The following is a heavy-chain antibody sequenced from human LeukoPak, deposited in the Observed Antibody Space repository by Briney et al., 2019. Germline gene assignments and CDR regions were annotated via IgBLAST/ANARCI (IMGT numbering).Heavy chain of an antibody. CDR2: ISSSGSTI. CDR1: GFTFSDYY. CDR3: ARVAYYYDSSGYYDLFDY. V-gene: IGHV3-11*01. J-gene: IGHJ4*02. Sequence: PGGSLRLSCAASGFTFSDYYMSWIRQAPGKGLEWVSYISSSGSTIYYADSVKGRFTISRDNAKNSLYLQMNSLRAEDTAVYYCARVAYYYDSSGYYDLFDYWGQGTLVTVSS. D-gene: IGHD3-22*01.